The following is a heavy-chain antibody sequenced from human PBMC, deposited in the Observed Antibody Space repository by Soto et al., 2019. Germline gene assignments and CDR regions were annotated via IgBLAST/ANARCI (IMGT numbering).Heavy chain of an antibody. J-gene: IGHJ4*02. D-gene: IGHD1-26*01. V-gene: IGHV3-23*01. CDR1: GFKFSNYA. CDR2: ISATGGGT. CDR3: AKAPLLYRSYFDY. Sequence: GGSLRLSCAASGFKFSNYAMSWVRQAPGKVLEWVSLISATGGGTYYADSVKGRFTISRDNSHNTLYLQVHSLTAEDTAVYYCAKAPLLYRSYFDYWGQGXLVTVYS.